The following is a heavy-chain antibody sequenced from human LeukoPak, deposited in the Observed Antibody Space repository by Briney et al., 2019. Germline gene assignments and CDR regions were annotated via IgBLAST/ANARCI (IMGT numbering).Heavy chain of an antibody. D-gene: IGHD3-10*01. J-gene: IGHJ4*02. CDR2: INQDGNEK. CDR1: GFTFSRYW. Sequence: GGSLRLSCAASGFTFSRYWMSWVRQAPGEGLEWVASINQDGNEKYYVDSVKGRFTISRDNAKNSLYLQMNSLRAEDTAVYYCAREGSTLGSSGSGSHYNFDYWGQGTLVTVSS. CDR3: AREGSTLGSSGSGSHYNFDY. V-gene: IGHV3-7*01.